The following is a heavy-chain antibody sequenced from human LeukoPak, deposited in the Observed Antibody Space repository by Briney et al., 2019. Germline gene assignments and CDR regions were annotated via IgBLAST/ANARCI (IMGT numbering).Heavy chain of an antibody. V-gene: IGHV3-43*02. CDR2: ISGDGRDT. CDR3: AKGDSSSWYPRDP. Sequence: GGSLRLSCAASGFTFDDYAMHWVRQALGKGLEWVSLISGDGRDTYYADSVKGRFTISRDNSKNSLYLQMNSLRTEDTALYYCAKGDSSSWYPRDPWGQGTLVTVSS. CDR1: GFTFDDYA. J-gene: IGHJ5*02. D-gene: IGHD6-13*01.